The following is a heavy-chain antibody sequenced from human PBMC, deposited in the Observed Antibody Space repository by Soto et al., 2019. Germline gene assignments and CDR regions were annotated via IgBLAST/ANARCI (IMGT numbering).Heavy chain of an antibody. CDR2: IYYSGST. CDR3: ARHDKLGDY. D-gene: IGHD3-16*01. Sequence: PSETLSLTCTVSGVSISSYYWIWIRQPPGKGLEWIGYIYYSGSTNYNPSLKSRVTISVDTSKNQFSLKLSSVTAADTAVYYCARHDKLGDYWGQGTLVTVSS. CDR1: GVSISSYY. V-gene: IGHV4-59*08. J-gene: IGHJ4*02.